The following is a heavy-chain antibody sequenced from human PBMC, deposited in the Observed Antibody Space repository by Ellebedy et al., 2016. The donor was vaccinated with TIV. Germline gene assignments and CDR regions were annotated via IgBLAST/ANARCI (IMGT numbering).Heavy chain of an antibody. CDR2: IEWNDDK. CDR1: GFSLSTSGMC. CDR3: ARVWDSSLDY. Sequence: SGPTLVKPTQTLTLTCTFSGFSLSTSGMCVSWIRQPPGKALEWPARIEWNDDKYYSTSLTTRLTISKDTSKNQVVLTMTNMDPVDTATYYCARVWDSSLDYWGQGTLVTVSS. V-gene: IGHV2-70*11. J-gene: IGHJ4*02. D-gene: IGHD1-26*01.